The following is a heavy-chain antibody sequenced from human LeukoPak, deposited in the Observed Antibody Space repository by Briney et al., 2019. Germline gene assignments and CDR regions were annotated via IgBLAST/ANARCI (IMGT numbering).Heavy chain of an antibody. CDR1: GFTFSSYW. V-gene: IGHV3-74*01. J-gene: IGHJ4*02. CDR3: VRDWFGEFH. CDR2: INTDGSST. Sequence: PGGSLRLSCAASGFTFSSYWMHWVRQAPGEGLVWVSRINTDGSSTTYADSVNGRFTISRDNAKNTLYLHMSSLRAEDTAVYYCVRDWFGEFHWGQGTLVTVSS. D-gene: IGHD3-10*01.